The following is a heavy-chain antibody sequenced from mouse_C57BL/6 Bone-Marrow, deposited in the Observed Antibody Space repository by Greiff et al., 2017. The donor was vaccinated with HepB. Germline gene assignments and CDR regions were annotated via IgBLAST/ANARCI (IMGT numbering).Heavy chain of an antibody. CDR2: ISSGGSYT. D-gene: IGHD1-1*01. CDR3: ARGITTVVH. J-gene: IGHJ3*01. CDR1: GFTFSSYG. V-gene: IGHV5-6*02. Sequence: DVKLVESGGDLVKPGGSLKLSCAASGFTFSSYGMSWVRQTPDKRLEWVATISSGGSYTYYPDSVKGRFTISRDNAKNTLYLQMSSLKSEDTAMYYCARGITTVVHWGQGTLVTVSA.